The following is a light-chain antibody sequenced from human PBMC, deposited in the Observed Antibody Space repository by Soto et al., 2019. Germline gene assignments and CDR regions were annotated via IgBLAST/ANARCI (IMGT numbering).Light chain of an antibody. V-gene: IGKV3-11*01. Sequence: EIVLTQSPATLSLSPGDRAVLSCRASQSVSRSLTWYQHKAGQAPRLLIYDASTRATGIPRRFSGSGSGTDFTLTISSLEPEDSAVYYCQQRNVWPPVTFGQGTRLEIK. CDR2: DAS. CDR3: QQRNVWPPVT. J-gene: IGKJ5*01. CDR1: QSVSRS.